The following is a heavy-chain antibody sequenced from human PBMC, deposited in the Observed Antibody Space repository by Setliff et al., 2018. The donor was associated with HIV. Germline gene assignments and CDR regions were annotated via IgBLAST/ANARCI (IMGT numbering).Heavy chain of an antibody. J-gene: IGHJ4*02. CDR2: IYYSGGS. Sequence: SETLSLTCSVSGGSLNRYYWSWIRQTPGKGLEWIGHIYYSGGSKYNSRPSLKSRVAILVDTSKNQFSLKLNSVTAADTAMYYCARDPTTGVDYWGQGTLVTVSS. CDR1: GGSLNRYY. D-gene: IGHD4-4*01. V-gene: IGHV4-59*12. CDR3: ARDPTTGVDY.